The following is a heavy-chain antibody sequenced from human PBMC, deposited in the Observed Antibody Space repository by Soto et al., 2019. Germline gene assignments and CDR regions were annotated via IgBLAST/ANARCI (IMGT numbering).Heavy chain of an antibody. Sequence: GGSLRLSCAASGFTLSTYDMHWHDMHWVRQATGKGLEWVASLSYAGDTYYTDSVKGRFTISRDNAKNTLYLQMNSLRAEDTAVYYCARSGYCSSTSCYYYYYYYMDVWGKGTTVTVSS. D-gene: IGHD2-2*03. CDR1: GFTLSTYDMHWHD. V-gene: IGHV3-13*01. CDR3: ARSGYCSSTSCYYYYYYYMDV. CDR2: LSYAGDT. J-gene: IGHJ6*03.